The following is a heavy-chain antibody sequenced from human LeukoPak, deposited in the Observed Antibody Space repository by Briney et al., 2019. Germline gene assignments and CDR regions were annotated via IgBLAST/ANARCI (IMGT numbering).Heavy chain of an antibody. J-gene: IGHJ4*02. D-gene: IGHD3-10*01. Sequence: GGSLRLSCAASGFTVSSNYMSWVRQAPGKGLEWVSGISWNGGIIGYADSVKGRFTISRDSAKNSLYLQMNSLRVEDTALYYCAKGGLRLYFGQFHYWGQGTLVTVSS. CDR1: GFTVSSNY. CDR2: ISWNGGII. V-gene: IGHV3-9*01. CDR3: AKGGLRLYFGQFHY.